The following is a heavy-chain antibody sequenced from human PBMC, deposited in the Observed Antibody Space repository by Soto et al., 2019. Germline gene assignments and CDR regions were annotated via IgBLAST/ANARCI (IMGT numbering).Heavy chain of an antibody. Sequence: ASVKVSCKASGGTFSSYAISWVRQAPGQGLEWMGGIIPIFGTANYAQRFQGRVTITADESTSTAYMELSSLRSEDTAVYYCASRELDWLPNQPYYYYYGMDVWGQGTTVTVSS. CDR3: ASRELDWLPNQPYYYYYGMDV. J-gene: IGHJ6*02. CDR2: IIPIFGTA. V-gene: IGHV1-69*13. D-gene: IGHD3-3*01. CDR1: GGTFSSYA.